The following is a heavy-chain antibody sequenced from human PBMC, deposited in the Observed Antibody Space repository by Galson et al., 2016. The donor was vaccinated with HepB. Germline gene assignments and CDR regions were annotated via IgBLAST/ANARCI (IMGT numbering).Heavy chain of an antibody. CDR1: GGTFSSYA. CDR2: IIPIFGTV. V-gene: IGHV1-69*13. J-gene: IGHJ5*02. CDR3: ARGFIAAVAWFDP. Sequence: SVKVSCKASGGTFSSYAISWVRQAPGQGLEWMGGIIPIFGTVNYAQMFKGRVTITADESTSTADMELRSLRSDDTAVYYCARGFIAAVAWFDPWGQGTLVTVSS. D-gene: IGHD6-13*01.